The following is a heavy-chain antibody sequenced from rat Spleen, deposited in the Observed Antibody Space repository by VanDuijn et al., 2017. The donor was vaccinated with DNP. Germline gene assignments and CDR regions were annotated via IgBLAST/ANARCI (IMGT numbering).Heavy chain of an antibody. J-gene: IGHJ2*01. D-gene: IGHD1-9*01. Sequence: EVQLVESGGGLVQPGRSMKLSCAASGFTFSNYDMAWVRQAPTKGLEWVASISYDGSSTYYRDSVKGRFTISRDNAKSTLYLQMDSLRSEDTATYYCLRGGLTYYGYNHYFDYWGQGVMVTVSS. CDR2: ISYDGSST. V-gene: IGHV5-20*01. CDR3: LRGGLTYYGYNHYFDY. CDR1: GFTFSNYD.